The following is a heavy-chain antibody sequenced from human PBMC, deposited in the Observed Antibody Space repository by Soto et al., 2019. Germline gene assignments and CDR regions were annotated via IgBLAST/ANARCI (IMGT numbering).Heavy chain of an antibody. D-gene: IGHD4-4*01. J-gene: IGHJ1*01. CDR2: ISSDGNKK. CDR3: AKDQRGSNYVYFQY. CDR1: GFTFSSYG. V-gene: IGHV3-30*18. Sequence: QVQLVESGVGVVQPGRSLRLSCAASGFTFSSYGMHWVRQAPGKGLEWVTLISSDGNKKYYGDSVQARFTISRDNSKNTLYLEMDSLRPEDTAIPYCAKDQRGSNYVYFQYWGQCTLVTVSS.